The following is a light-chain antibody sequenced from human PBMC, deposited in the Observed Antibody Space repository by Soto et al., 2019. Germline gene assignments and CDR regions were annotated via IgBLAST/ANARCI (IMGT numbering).Light chain of an antibody. V-gene: IGLV2-23*01. J-gene: IGLJ2*01. Sequence: QSALTQPASVSESPGQSITISCAGTSNDVGSYNLVSWYQQHPGKAPKLMIYEGSKRPSGVSNRFSGSKSGNTASLTISALQAEDEADYYCCSYAVSSTSVVFGGGTKLTVL. CDR2: EGS. CDR3: CSYAVSSTSVV. CDR1: SNDVGSYNL.